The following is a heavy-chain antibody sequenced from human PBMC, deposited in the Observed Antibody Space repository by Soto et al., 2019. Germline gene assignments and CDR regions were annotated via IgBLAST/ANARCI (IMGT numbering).Heavy chain of an antibody. Sequence: QVQLVQSGAEVKKPGSSVKVSCEASGGTFNTYTINWVRQAPGRGLAWMGQVIPMYDSVNYAESFQGRVTITADKSTNMAYMELSSLRSEDTALYFCASWRSYSGSYCFDYWGQGALVIVSS. CDR2: VIPMYDSV. V-gene: IGHV1-69*06. J-gene: IGHJ4*02. D-gene: IGHD1-26*01. CDR3: ASWRSYSGSYCFDY. CDR1: GGTFNTYT.